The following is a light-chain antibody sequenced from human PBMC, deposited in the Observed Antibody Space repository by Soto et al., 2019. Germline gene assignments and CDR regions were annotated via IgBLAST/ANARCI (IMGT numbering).Light chain of an antibody. V-gene: IGKV3-20*01. CDR3: QLYGRSPRYT. CDR1: QTVDTNY. CDR2: SVS. Sequence: EIVLMQSPGTLSLSPGERVTLSCRASQTVDTNYLAWYQQKPGQAPRLLIYSVSRRATSIPDRFSGSGSGTDFTLTISSLEPEDFAVYYCQLYGRSPRYTFGQGTKLEIK. J-gene: IGKJ2*01.